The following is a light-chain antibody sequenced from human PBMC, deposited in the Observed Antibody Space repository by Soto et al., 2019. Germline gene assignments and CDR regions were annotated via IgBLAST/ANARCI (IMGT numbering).Light chain of an antibody. CDR1: SSDVGSYNR. CDR2: EVR. CDR3: SSYTSNNTWV. J-gene: IGLJ3*02. V-gene: IGLV2-18*02. Sequence: QSVLTQPPSVSGSPGQSVTISCTGTSSDVGSYNRVSWYQQSPGTAPKLMIYEVRNRPSGVPDRFSGSKSGNMASLTISGLQAEDEADYYCSSYTSNNTWVFGGGTKVTVL.